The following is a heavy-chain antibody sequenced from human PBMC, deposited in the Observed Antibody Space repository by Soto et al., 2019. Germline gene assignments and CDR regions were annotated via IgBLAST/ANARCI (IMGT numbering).Heavy chain of an antibody. CDR1: GFTFSSYS. J-gene: IGHJ4*02. V-gene: IGHV3-21*01. CDR2: ISSSSSYI. D-gene: IGHD3-10*01. CDR3: ASLRGILWFGELFADY. Sequence: GGSLRLSCAASGFTFSSYSMNWVRQAPGKGLEWVSSISSSSSYIYYADSVKGRFTISRDNAKNSLYLQMNSLRAEDTAVYYCASLRGILWFGELFADYWGQGTLVTVSS.